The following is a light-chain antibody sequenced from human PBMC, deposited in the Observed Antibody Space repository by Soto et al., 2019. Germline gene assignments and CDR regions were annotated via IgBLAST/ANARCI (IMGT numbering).Light chain of an antibody. CDR3: HQYDSWT. Sequence: EIELTQSPGTLSLSPGERATLSCRASQSFNSIYLAWYQQKPGQAPRLLIYGASSRATGIPDRFSGSGSGTDFTLTISRLEPEDFAVYYCHQYDSWTFGQGTKVEIK. V-gene: IGKV3-20*01. CDR1: QSFNSIY. J-gene: IGKJ1*01. CDR2: GAS.